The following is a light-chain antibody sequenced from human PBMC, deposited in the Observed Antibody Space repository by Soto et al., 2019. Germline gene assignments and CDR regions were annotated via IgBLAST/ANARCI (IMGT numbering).Light chain of an antibody. Sequence: QSVWTQPPSMSAAPGQKVPISCSGSSSNIGDNFVSWYQHLPGTAPKLLIFDNSQRPSEIPDRFFGSKSGTIATLAITGPQTGDEAVYYCATWDSKLSAVVFGGGTKVTVL. CDR1: SSNIGDNF. CDR2: DNS. J-gene: IGLJ2*01. CDR3: ATWDSKLSAVV. V-gene: IGLV1-51*01.